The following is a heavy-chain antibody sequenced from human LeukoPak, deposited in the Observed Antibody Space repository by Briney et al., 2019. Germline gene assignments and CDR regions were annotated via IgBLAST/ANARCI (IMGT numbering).Heavy chain of an antibody. J-gene: IGHJ4*02. Sequence: SETLSLTCTVSGGSISSYYWSWIRQPPGKGLEWIGYIYYSGSTNYNPSLTSRVTISVDTSKNQFSLKLSSVTAADTAVYYCAASRRVVRAVDYWGQGTLVTVSS. D-gene: IGHD3-3*01. CDR2: IYYSGST. V-gene: IGHV4-59*08. CDR3: AASRRVVRAVDY. CDR1: GGSISSYY.